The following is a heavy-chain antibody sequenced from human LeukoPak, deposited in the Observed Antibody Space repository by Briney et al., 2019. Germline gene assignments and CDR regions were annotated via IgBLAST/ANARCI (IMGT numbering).Heavy chain of an antibody. Sequence: SETLSLTCAVYGGSFSGYYWSWIRQPPGKGLEWIGEINHSGSTNYNPSLKSRVTISVDTSKNQFSLKLSSVTAADTAVYYCAGPPARYCSGGSCYEKYYYYYMDVWGKGTTVTISS. J-gene: IGHJ6*03. V-gene: IGHV4-34*01. CDR3: AGPPARYCSGGSCYEKYYYYYMDV. CDR2: INHSGST. CDR1: GGSFSGYY. D-gene: IGHD2-15*01.